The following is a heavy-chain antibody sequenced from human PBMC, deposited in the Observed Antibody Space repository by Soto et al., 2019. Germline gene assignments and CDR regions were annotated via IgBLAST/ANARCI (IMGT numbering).Heavy chain of an antibody. CDR1: GFTFSSYA. CDR2: ISGSGGST. V-gene: IGHV3-23*01. Sequence: EVQLLESGGGLVQPGGSLRLSCAASGFTFSSYAMSWVRQAPGKGLEWVSAISGSGGSTYYADSVKGRFTISRDNSKNTLYLQINSLRAEDTVVSYCAKIPHSSSWYLDAFFIWGQGTMVTVSS. CDR3: AKIPHSSSWYLDAFFI. D-gene: IGHD6-13*01. J-gene: IGHJ3*02.